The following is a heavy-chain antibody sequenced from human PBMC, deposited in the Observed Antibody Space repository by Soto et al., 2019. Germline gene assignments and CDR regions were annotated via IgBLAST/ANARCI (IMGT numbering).Heavy chain of an antibody. CDR3: AKNADWNPNSWCFDY. D-gene: IGHD1-1*01. V-gene: IGHV3-30*18. CDR1: GFTFSSYG. CDR2: ISYDGSNK. Sequence: QVQLLESGGGVVQPGRSLRLSCAASGFTFSSYGMHWVRQAPGKGLEWVAVISYDGSNKYYADSVKGRFTISRDNSKDTLYLQMNSLRAEDTVVYYCAKNADWNPNSWCFDYWGQGPLVTVSS. J-gene: IGHJ4*02.